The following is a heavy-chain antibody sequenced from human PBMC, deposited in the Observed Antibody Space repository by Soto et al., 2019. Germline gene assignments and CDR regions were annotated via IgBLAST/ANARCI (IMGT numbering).Heavy chain of an antibody. V-gene: IGHV3-48*03. CDR3: ARDLVVATPN. D-gene: IGHD5-12*01. Sequence: PGGSLRLSCAASGFTFSSYEMNWVRQAPGKGLEWVSYISGSGSTIYYADSVKGRFTISRDNAKNSLYLQMNSLRAEDTAVYYCARDLVVATPNWGQGTLVTVSS. CDR1: GFTFSSYE. J-gene: IGHJ4*02. CDR2: ISGSGSTI.